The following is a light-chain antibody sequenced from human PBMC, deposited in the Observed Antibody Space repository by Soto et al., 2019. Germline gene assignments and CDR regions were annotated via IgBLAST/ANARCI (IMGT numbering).Light chain of an antibody. CDR2: EVT. CDR3: SSYAGSSSV. CDR1: SSDVGGSNY. Sequence: QSALTQPPSASGSPGQPVTISCTGTSSDVGGSNYVSWYQQHPGKAPNLMIYEVTKRPSGVPDRFSGSKSGNTASLTVSGLQAEDEADYYCSSYAGSSSVFGTGTKLTVL. J-gene: IGLJ1*01. V-gene: IGLV2-8*01.